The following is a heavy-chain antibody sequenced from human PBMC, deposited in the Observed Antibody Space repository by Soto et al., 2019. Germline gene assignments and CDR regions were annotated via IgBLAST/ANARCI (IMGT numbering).Heavy chain of an antibody. CDR3: AKLPWEVAPF. D-gene: IGHD1-26*01. J-gene: IGHJ4*02. Sequence: AGSMGLSLAASGFTVGSYAMSGVRQAPGKGLEWVSGISGSGASTYYADSVKGRFIISRDNARNTVYLQMNSLEAEDTAVYYCAKLPWEVAPFWGQGTLVTGSS. CDR2: ISGSGAST. V-gene: IGHV3-23*01. CDR1: GFTVGSYA.